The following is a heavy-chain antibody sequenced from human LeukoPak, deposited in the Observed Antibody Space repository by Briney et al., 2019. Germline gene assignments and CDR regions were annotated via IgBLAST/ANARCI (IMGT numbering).Heavy chain of an antibody. V-gene: IGHV4-39*07. CDR2: IYYSGST. D-gene: IGHD1-14*01. Sequence: SETLSLTCTVSGGSISSSSYYWGWIRQPPGKGLEWIGSIYYSGSTYYNPSLKSRVTISVDTSKDQFSLKLSSVTAADTAVYYCARVKRRNLDYWGQGTLVTVSS. CDR1: GGSISSSSYY. CDR3: ARVKRRNLDY. J-gene: IGHJ4*02.